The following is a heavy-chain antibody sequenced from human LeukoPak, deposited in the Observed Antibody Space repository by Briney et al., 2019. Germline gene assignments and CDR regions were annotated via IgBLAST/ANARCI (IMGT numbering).Heavy chain of an antibody. V-gene: IGHV4-34*01. Sequence: SETLSLTCAAYGVYFSGCYWSWIRQPPGKGLEWIGEINHSGSTNYNPSLKSRVTISVDTSKNQFSLKLSSVPAADTAVYYCARLYYDILTGSPWFDPWGQGTLVTVSS. CDR2: INHSGST. D-gene: IGHD3-9*01. J-gene: IGHJ5*02. CDR1: GVYFSGCY. CDR3: ARLYYDILTGSPWFDP.